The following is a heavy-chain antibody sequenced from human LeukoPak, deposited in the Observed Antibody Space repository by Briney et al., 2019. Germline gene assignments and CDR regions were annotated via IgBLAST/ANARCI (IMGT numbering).Heavy chain of an antibody. CDR1: GFTFSSYS. D-gene: IGHD5-18*01. CDR3: ARDVLYSYGYKTNPLFDY. J-gene: IGHJ4*02. CDR2: ISSSSSYI. V-gene: IGHV3-21*01. Sequence: GGSLRLSCAASGFTFSSYSMNWVRQAPGKGLEWVSSISSSSSYIYYADSVKGRCTISRDNAKNSLYLQMNSLRAEDTAVYYCARDVLYSYGYKTNPLFDYWGQGTLVTVSS.